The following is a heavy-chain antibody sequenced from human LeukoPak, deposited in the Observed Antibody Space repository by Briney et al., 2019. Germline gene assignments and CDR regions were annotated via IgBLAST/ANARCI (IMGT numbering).Heavy chain of an antibody. J-gene: IGHJ5*02. Sequence: PSETLSLTCSVSGGSVRSDISHWSWIRQPPGKGLEWIGYVHYSGSANYNPSLESRVTISVDTSKNQFSLKLSSVTAADTAVYYCARGYQLLGQQNWFDPWGQGTLVTVSS. D-gene: IGHD2-2*01. V-gene: IGHV4-61*01. CDR2: VHYSGSA. CDR1: GGSVRSDISH. CDR3: ARGYQLLGQQNWFDP.